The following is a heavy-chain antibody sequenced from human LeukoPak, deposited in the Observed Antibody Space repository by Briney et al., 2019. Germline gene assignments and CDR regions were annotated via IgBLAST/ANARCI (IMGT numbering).Heavy chain of an antibody. D-gene: IGHD4-17*01. CDR1: GYSFTSYW. J-gene: IGHJ5*02. V-gene: IGHV5-51*01. CDR2: IYPGDSDT. Sequence: GESLKISCKGSGYSFTSYWIGWVRQMPGKGLEWMGIIYPGDSDTRYSPSFQGQVTISADKSISTAYLRWSSLKASDTAMYYCARHQGRYGDYAEVWFDPWGQGTLVTVSS. CDR3: ARHQGRYGDYAEVWFDP.